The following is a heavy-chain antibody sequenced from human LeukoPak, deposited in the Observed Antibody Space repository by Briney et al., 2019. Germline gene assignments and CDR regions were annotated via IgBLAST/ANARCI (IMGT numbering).Heavy chain of an antibody. CDR3: ATVYYDSSGYTQYYFDY. J-gene: IGHJ4*02. CDR2: FHPEDGET. V-gene: IGHV1-24*01. Sequence: ASVKVSCKVSGYTLTELSMHWVRQAPGKGLEWMGAFHPEDGETIYAQKFQGRVTMTEDTSTDTAYMELSSLRSEDTAVYYCATVYYDSSGYTQYYFDYWGQGTLVTVSS. CDR1: GYTLTELS. D-gene: IGHD3-22*01.